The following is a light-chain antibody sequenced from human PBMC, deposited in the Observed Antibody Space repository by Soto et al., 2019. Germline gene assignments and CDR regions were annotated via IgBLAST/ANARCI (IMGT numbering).Light chain of an antibody. J-gene: IGKJ1*01. Sequence: DIVMTQSPDSLAVSLGERATINCKSSQSVIYSSNNKNYLAWYRQKPGQPPKLLIYWASTRESGVPDRFSGSGSGTDFTLTISSLQAEDVAVYYCHEYSSSPQTFGQGTKVEIK. V-gene: IGKV4-1*01. CDR1: QSVIYSSNNKNY. CDR3: HEYSSSPQT. CDR2: WAS.